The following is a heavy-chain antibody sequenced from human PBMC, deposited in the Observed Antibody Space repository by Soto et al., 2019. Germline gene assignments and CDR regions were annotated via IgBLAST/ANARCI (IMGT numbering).Heavy chain of an antibody. Sequence: ASVKVSCKASGYTFTSYYMHWVRQAPGQGLEWMGIINPSDGDTSYAQKFQGRVTMTRDTSTTTVYMEVSSLRSEDTAVYYCALNAFDFWGQGTMVTVSS. J-gene: IGHJ3*01. CDR2: INPSDGDT. CDR3: ALNAFDF. CDR1: GYTFTSYY. V-gene: IGHV1-46*01.